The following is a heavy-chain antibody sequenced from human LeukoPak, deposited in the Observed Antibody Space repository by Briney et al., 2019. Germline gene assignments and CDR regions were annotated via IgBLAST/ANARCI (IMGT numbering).Heavy chain of an antibody. Sequence: PSETLSLTRTVYNESFSGYYWTWIRQPPGKGLEWIGEINHSESTNYNPSLKSRVTISEDTSKNQFSLKLNSVTAADTAVYYCARIGSGWYDAFDIWGQGTMVTVSS. V-gene: IGHV4-34*01. CDR1: NESFSGYY. J-gene: IGHJ3*02. D-gene: IGHD6-19*01. CDR3: ARIGSGWYDAFDI. CDR2: INHSEST.